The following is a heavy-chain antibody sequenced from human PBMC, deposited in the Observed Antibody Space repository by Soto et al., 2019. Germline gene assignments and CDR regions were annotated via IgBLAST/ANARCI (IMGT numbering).Heavy chain of an antibody. CDR1: GFSLNTGGVG. CDR3: GRSRGVFGGGWTTHYVAY. Sequence: QITLKESGPTVVKPTQTLTLTCSLSGFSLNTGGVGVGWIRQPPGKALEWLAVIYWDEDKSWNPSLRDRLTVXRXXSDDLVVLTVTHMDPVDTGTYYCGRSRGVFGGGWTTHYVAYWGQGTLVTVSS. J-gene: IGHJ4*02. CDR2: IYWDEDK. D-gene: IGHD6-19*01. V-gene: IGHV2-5*02.